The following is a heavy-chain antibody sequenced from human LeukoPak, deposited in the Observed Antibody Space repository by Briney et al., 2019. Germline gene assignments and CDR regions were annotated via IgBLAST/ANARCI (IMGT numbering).Heavy chain of an antibody. Sequence: PSETLSLTCTVSGGSISGSYWSWIRKSPGKGLEWIGYISYTGSTNYNPSLKSRVTISVDASKNQFSLKLSSVTAADTAVYYCARVHYSGSGLSSYFDYWGQGTLVTVSS. CDR2: ISYTGST. CDR3: ARVHYSGSGLSSYFDY. D-gene: IGHD3-10*01. CDR1: GGSISGSY. J-gene: IGHJ4*02. V-gene: IGHV4-59*01.